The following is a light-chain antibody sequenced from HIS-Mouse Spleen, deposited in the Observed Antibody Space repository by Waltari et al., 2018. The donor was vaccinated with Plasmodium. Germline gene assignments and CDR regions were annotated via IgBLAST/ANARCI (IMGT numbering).Light chain of an antibody. J-gene: IGLJ3*02. CDR3: YSTDSSGNHRV. CDR1: ALPKKY. V-gene: IGLV3-10*01. CDR2: EDS. Sequence: SYELTQPPPVSVSPGQTARITCSVDALPKKYAYWYQQKSGQAPVLVIYEDSKRPSGIPERFSGSSSGTMATLTISGAQVEDEADYYCYSTDSSGNHRVFGGGTKLTVL.